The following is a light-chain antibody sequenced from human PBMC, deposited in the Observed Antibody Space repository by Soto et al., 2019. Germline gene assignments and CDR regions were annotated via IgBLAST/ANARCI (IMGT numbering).Light chain of an antibody. J-gene: IGLJ2*01. CDR3: SSYPSSNTLT. Sequence: QSVLTQPASVSGSPGQSITISCTGTSSDVGGYDYVSWYQQHPGKVPKLIIYDVTNRPSGVSNRFSGSKSGNTASLTISGLQPDAEADYSCSSYPSSNTLTFGGGTQLPVL. CDR2: DVT. V-gene: IGLV2-14*01. CDR1: SSDVGGYDY.